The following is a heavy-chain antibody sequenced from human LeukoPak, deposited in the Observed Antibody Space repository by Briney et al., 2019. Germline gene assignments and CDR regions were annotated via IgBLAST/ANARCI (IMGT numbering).Heavy chain of an antibody. CDR1: GGSIGYYS. D-gene: IGHD2-21*02. CDR3: ARSAYCGDDCYYYFDY. Sequence: PSETLSLTCTVSGGSIGYYSWSWIRQPAGKGLEWIGRIFASGSTNYNPSLRSRVTMSVDTSKNQFSLKLTSVTAADTAVYYCARSAYCGDDCYYYFDYWGQGTLVTVSS. J-gene: IGHJ4*02. CDR2: IFASGST. V-gene: IGHV4-4*07.